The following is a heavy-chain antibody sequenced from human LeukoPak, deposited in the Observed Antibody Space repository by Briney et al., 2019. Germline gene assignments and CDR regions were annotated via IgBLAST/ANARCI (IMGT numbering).Heavy chain of an antibody. CDR1: GYTFIGYY. D-gene: IGHD3-10*01. V-gene: IGHV1-2*02. CDR2: INPNSGGT. CDR3: ARAVITMVRGVFGY. Sequence: ASVKVSCKASGYTFIGYYMHWVRQAPGQGLEWMGWINPNSGGTNYAQKFQGRVTMTRDTSISTAYMELSRLRSDDTAVYYCARAVITMVRGVFGYWGQGTLVTVSS. J-gene: IGHJ4*02.